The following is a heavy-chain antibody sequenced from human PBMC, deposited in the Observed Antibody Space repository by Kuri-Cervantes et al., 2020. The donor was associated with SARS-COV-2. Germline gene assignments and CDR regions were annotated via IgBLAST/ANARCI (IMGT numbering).Heavy chain of an antibody. Sequence: ASVKVSCKASGYTFTGYYMHWVRQAPGQGLEWMGWINPNSGGTNYAQKFQGRVTMTRDTSISTAYMELSRLRSDDTAVYYCAGAFSAYCTGGVCYTGDAFDIWGQGTMVTVSS. D-gene: IGHD2-8*02. J-gene: IGHJ3*02. CDR3: AGAFSAYCTGGVCYTGDAFDI. CDR1: GYTFTGYY. CDR2: INPNSGGT. V-gene: IGHV1-2*02.